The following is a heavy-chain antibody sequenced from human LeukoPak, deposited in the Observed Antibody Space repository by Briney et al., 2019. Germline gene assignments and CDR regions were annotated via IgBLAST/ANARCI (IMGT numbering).Heavy chain of an antibody. Sequence: GASVKVSCKASGYTFTSYGISWVRQAPGQGLEWMGWISAYNGNTNYAQKLQGRVTMTTDTSTSTAYMELRSLRSDDTAVYYCARGIPRWNPYSSSWYGWFDPWGQGTLVTVSS. CDR2: ISAYNGNT. J-gene: IGHJ5*02. CDR1: GYTFTSYG. V-gene: IGHV1-18*01. CDR3: ARGIPRWNPYSSSWYGWFDP. D-gene: IGHD6-13*01.